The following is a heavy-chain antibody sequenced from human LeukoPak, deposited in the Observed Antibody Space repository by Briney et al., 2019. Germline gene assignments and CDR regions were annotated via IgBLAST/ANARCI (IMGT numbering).Heavy chain of an antibody. D-gene: IGHD3-3*01. V-gene: IGHV3-30-3*01. CDR1: EFTFSSYT. CDR3: AREGVFGFLEWLLYRTPYYFDY. Sequence: GGCLRLSCAASEFTFSSYTMHWVRQAPCKGLEWVVVISYDGSNKYYADSVKGRFTISRDNSKNTLYLQMNSLRAEDTAVYYCAREGVFGFLEWLLYRTPYYFDYWGQGTLVTVSS. CDR2: ISYDGSNK. J-gene: IGHJ4*02.